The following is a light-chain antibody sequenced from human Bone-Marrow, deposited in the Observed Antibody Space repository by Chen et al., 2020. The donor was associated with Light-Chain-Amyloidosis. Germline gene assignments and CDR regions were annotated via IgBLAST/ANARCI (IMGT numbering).Light chain of an antibody. CDR2: DDS. V-gene: IGLV3-21*02. CDR1: KIGSTS. CDR3: QVWDRSSDRPV. J-gene: IGLJ3*02. Sequence: SYVLTQPSSVSVAPGQTATIACGGNKIGSTSVHWYQQTPGQAPLLVVYDDSDRPSGIPGRLSGSNSGHTATLTISRVEAGDEADYYCQVWDRSSDRPVFGGGTKLTVL.